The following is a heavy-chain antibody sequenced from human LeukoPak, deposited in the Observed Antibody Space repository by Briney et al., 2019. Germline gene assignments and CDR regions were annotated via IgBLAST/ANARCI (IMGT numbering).Heavy chain of an antibody. Sequence: ASVKVSCKASGYTFTSYGSSWVRQAPGQGLEWMGGIIPIFGTANYAQKFQGRVTITADESTSTAYMELSSLRSEDTAVYYCYFVVVTAQGVDYWGQGTLVTVSS. CDR1: GYTFTSYG. D-gene: IGHD2-21*02. J-gene: IGHJ4*02. CDR3: YFVVVTAQGVDY. CDR2: IIPIFGTA. V-gene: IGHV1-69*13.